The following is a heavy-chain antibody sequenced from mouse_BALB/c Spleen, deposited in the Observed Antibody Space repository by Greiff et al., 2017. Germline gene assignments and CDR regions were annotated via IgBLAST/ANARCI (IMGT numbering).Heavy chain of an antibody. CDR2: ISSGGSYT. CDR3: ARHHCNSRFDY. J-gene: IGHJ2*01. Sequence: EVQVVESGGDLVKPGGSLKLSCAASGFTFSSYGMSWVRQTPDKRLEWVATISSGGSYTYYPDSVKGRFTISRDNAKNTLYLQMSSLKSEDTAMYYCARHHCNSRFDYWGQGTTLTVSS. V-gene: IGHV5-6*01. D-gene: IGHD2-1*01. CDR1: GFTFSSYG.